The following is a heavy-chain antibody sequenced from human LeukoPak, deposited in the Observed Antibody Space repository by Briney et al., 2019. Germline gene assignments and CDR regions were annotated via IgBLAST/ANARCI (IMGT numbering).Heavy chain of an antibody. CDR3: AREVVAVVPAGLWHAFDI. D-gene: IGHD2-2*01. J-gene: IGHJ3*02. CDR1: GGSISSDNW. CDR2: IHHSGGT. V-gene: IGHV4-4*02. Sequence: SGTLSLTCAVSGGSISSDNWWGWVRQTPGKGLEWIAEIHHSGGTNYNSSLKSRVTISVDKTKNQFSLKLSSVTAADTAVYYCAREVVAVVPAGLWHAFDIWGQGTMVTVSS.